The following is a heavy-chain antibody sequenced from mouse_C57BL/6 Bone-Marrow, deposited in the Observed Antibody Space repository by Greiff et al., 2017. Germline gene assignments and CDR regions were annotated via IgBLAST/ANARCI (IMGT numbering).Heavy chain of an antibody. CDR1: GFNIKDDY. Sequence: EVKLMESGAELVRPGASVKLSCTASGFNIKDDYMHWVKQRPEQGLEWIGWIDPENGDTEYASKFQGKATITADTSSNTAYLQLSSLTSEDTAVYYCTCGYAWFAYWGQGTLVTVSA. J-gene: IGHJ3*01. D-gene: IGHD2-2*01. CDR3: TCGYAWFAY. CDR2: IDPENGDT. V-gene: IGHV14-4*01.